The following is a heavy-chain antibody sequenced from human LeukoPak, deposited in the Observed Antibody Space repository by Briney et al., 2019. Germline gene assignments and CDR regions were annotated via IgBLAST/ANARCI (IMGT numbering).Heavy chain of an antibody. CDR2: INPNSGGT. CDR3: ARVNNYYGSGSYYKGFGY. J-gene: IGHJ4*02. CDR1: GYTFTGYY. V-gene: IGHV1-2*02. Sequence: VASVKVSCKASGYTFTGYYMHWVRQAPGQGLEWMGWINPNSGGTNYAQKFQGRVTMTRDTSISTAYMELSRLRSDDTAVYYCARVNNYYGSGSYYKGFGYWGQGTLVTVSS. D-gene: IGHD3-10*01.